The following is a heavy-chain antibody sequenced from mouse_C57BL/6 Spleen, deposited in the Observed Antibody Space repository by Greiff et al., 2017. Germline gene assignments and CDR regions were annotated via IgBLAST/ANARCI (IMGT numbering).Heavy chain of an antibody. CDR1: GFTFSSYA. Sequence: EVKLQESGGGLVKPGGSLKLSCAASGFTFSSYAMSWVRQTPEKRLEWVATISDGGSYTYYPDNVKGRFTISRDNAKNNLYLQMSHLKSEDTAMXYCARVGPYYGSSWCAYWGQGTLVTVSA. CDR3: ARVGPYYGSSWCAY. D-gene: IGHD1-1*01. CDR2: ISDGGSYT. J-gene: IGHJ3*01. V-gene: IGHV5-4*03.